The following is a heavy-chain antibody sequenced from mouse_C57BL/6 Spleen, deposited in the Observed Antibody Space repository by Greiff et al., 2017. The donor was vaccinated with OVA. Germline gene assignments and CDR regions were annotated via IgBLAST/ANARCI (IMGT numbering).Heavy chain of an antibody. V-gene: IGHV1-76*01. J-gene: IGHJ4*01. CDR1: GYTFTDYY. CDR2: IYPGSGNT. Sequence: QVQLQQSGAELVRPGASVKLSCKASGYTFTDYYINWVKQRPGQGLEWIARIYPGSGNTYYNEKFKGKATLTAEKSSSTAYMQLSSLTSEDSAVYFCARHYYGSSYDAMDYWGQGTSVTVSS. D-gene: IGHD1-1*01. CDR3: ARHYYGSSYDAMDY.